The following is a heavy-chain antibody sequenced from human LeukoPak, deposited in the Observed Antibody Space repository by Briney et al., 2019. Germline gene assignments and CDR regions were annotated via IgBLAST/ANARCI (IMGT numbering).Heavy chain of an antibody. D-gene: IGHD3-10*01. V-gene: IGHV3-23*01. CDR1: GFTFSSYG. CDR2: ISGSGGST. Sequence: GGSLRPSCAASGFTFSSYGMSWVRQAPGKGLEWVSAISGSGGSTYYADSVKGRFTISRDNSKNTLYLQMNSLRAEDTAVYYCAKDLLLWFGELFNYFDYWGQGTLVTVSS. CDR3: AKDLLLWFGELFNYFDY. J-gene: IGHJ4*02.